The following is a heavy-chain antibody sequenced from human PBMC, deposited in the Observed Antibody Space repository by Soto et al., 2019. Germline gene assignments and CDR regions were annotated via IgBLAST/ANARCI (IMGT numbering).Heavy chain of an antibody. CDR1: GGSFSGYY. V-gene: IGHV4-34*01. D-gene: IGHD2-15*01. CDR3: ARVAYTSGGLSYFDY. CDR2: INHSGST. Sequence: SETLSLTCAVYGGSFSGYYWSWIRQPPGKGLEWIGEINHSGSTNYNPSLKSRVTISVDTSKNQFSLKLSSVTAADTAVYYCARVAYTSGGLSYFDYWGQGTLVTVSS. J-gene: IGHJ4*02.